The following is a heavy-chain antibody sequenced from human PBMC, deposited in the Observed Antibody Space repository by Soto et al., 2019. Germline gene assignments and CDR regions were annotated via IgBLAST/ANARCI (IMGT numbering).Heavy chain of an antibody. J-gene: IGHJ5*02. D-gene: IGHD5-18*01. Sequence: GGSLRLSCAASGFTFSNAWMNWVRQAPGKGLEWVGRIKSKTDGGTTDYAAPVKGRFTISRDDSKNTLYLQMNSLKTEDTAVYYCASRIVYSYGYGRFDPWGQGTLVTVSS. V-gene: IGHV3-15*07. CDR1: GFTFSNAW. CDR2: IKSKTDGGTT. CDR3: ASRIVYSYGYGRFDP.